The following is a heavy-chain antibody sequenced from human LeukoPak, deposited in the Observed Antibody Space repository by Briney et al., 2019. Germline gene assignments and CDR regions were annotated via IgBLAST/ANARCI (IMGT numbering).Heavy chain of an antibody. V-gene: IGHV1-18*01. CDR3: ARDPSNTSGWKTWFDT. J-gene: IGHJ5*02. D-gene: IGHD6-19*01. Sequence: ASVKVSCKASGYTFTSYGISWVRQAPGQGLEWVGWISGDNGDTHYAQKLQGRVTMTTDTSTTTAYMELRSLRSDDTAFYYCARDPSNTSGWKTWFDTWGQGTLVTVSS. CDR1: GYTFTSYG. CDR2: ISGDNGDT.